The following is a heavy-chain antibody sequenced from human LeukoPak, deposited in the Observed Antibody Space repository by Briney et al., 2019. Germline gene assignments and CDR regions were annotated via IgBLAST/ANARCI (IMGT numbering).Heavy chain of an antibody. D-gene: IGHD6-19*01. J-gene: IGHJ1*01. V-gene: IGHV3-33*08. CDR2: IWYDGSNK. CDR3: TRDIRGYSGGWYLPSGYFQH. CDR1: GFTFSNYG. Sequence: GGSLRLSCAASGFTFSNYGMHWVRQAPGKGLEWVAVIWYDGSNKYNADSVKGRFTISRDNSKNTLYLQMNSLRAEDTAVYYCTRDIRGYSGGWYLPSGYFQHWGQGTLVTVSS.